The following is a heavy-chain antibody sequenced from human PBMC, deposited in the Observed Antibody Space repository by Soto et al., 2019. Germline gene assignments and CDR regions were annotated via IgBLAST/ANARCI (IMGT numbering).Heavy chain of an antibody. D-gene: IGHD1-26*01. J-gene: IGHJ4*02. CDR2: IYYSGTT. CDR1: GYSISSSNW. V-gene: IGHV4-28*01. Sequence: QVQLQESGPGLVKPSDTLSLTCAVSGYSISSSNWWGWIRQPPGKGLEWIGYIYYSGTTYYNPSRKRRVPMSGDTSKNQFSLKLTSVTAVDTAVYYCARREIQGPIDYWGKGTLVTVSS. CDR3: ARREIQGPIDY.